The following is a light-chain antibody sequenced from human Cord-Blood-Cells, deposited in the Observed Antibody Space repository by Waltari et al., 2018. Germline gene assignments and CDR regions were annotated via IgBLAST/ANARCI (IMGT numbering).Light chain of an antibody. V-gene: IGKV1-39*01. CDR2: AAS. Sequence: DIQMTQSPSSLSASVGDRVTITCRASKSISSYLNGYPQKPGKAPKLLMYAASSLQSGVPSRFSGSGSGTDVTLTISSLQPEDFATYYCQQSYSTPYTFGQGTKLEIK. J-gene: IGKJ2*01. CDR3: QQSYSTPYT. CDR1: KSISSY.